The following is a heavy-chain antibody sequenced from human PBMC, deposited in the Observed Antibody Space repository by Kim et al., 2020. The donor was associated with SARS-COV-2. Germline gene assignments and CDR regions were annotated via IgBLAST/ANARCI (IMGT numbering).Heavy chain of an antibody. V-gene: IGHV4-59*08. CDR1: GGSISSYY. D-gene: IGHD6-19*01. CDR2: IYYSGST. J-gene: IGHJ4*02. Sequence: SETLSLTCTVSGGSISSYYWSWILQPPGKGLEWIGYIYYSGSTNYNPSLKSRVTISVDTSKHQFSLNLSSVTAADTAVYYCASGGYSSGWYGRDPGYFDYWGQGTLVTVSS. CDR3: ASGGYSSGWYGRDPGYFDY.